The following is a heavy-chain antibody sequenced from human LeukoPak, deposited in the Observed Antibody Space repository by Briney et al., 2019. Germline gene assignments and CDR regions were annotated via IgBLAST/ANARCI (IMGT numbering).Heavy chain of an antibody. CDR2: IYSGGST. J-gene: IGHJ2*01. CDR1: GFTVSSNY. V-gene: IGHV3-53*05. CDR3: AKEPNSYSSGWYFED. Sequence: GGSLSLSCAASGFTVSSNYMSWVRQAPGKGLEWVSVIYSGGSTDYADSVKGRFTISRDNSKNTLDLQMFSLRVEDTAVYYCAKEPNSYSSGWYFEDWGGGPGVTVSS. D-gene: IGHD6-25*01.